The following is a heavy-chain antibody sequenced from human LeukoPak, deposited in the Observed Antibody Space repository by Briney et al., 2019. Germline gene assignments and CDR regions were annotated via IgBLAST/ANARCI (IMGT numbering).Heavy chain of an antibody. Sequence: PSETLSLTCTVSGGSISSYYWRWIRQPPGKGMEWMGYIYYSGSTNYNPSLKSRVTISVDTSKNHFSLKLSSVTAADTAVYYCARQSKTRYFDYWGQGTLVTVSS. J-gene: IGHJ4*02. CDR3: ARQSKTRYFDY. CDR1: GGSISSYY. CDR2: IYYSGST. V-gene: IGHV4-59*08.